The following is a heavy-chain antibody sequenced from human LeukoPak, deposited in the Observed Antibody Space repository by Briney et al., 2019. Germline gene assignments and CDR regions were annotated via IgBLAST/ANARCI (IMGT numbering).Heavy chain of an antibody. CDR1: GGTFSSYA. J-gene: IGHJ5*02. V-gene: IGHV1-69*05. CDR3: ASTAREYYDIFTGYNNWFDP. D-gene: IGHD3-9*01. CDR2: IIPIFGTA. Sequence: SVKVSCKASGGTFSSYAISWVRQAPGQGLEWMGGIIPIFGTANYAQKFQGRVTITTDESTSTAYMELSSLRSEDTAVYYCASTAREYYDIFTGYNNWFDPWGQGTLVTVSS.